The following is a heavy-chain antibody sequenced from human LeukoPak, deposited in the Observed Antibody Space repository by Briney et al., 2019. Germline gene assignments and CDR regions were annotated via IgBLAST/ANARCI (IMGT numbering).Heavy chain of an antibody. CDR1: GGSFSGYY. CDR2: INHSGST. Sequence: SETLSLTCAVYGGSFSGYYWSWIRQPPGKGLEWIGEINHSGSTNYNPSLKSRVTISVDTSKNQFSLKLSSVTAADTAVYYCARVSIVGDYYYYYMDVWGKGTTVTVSS. V-gene: IGHV4-34*01. CDR3: ARVSIVGDYYYYYMDV. D-gene: IGHD1-26*01. J-gene: IGHJ6*03.